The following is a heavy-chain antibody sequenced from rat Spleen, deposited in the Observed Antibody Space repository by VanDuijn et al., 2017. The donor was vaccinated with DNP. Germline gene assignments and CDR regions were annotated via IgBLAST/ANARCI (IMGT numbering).Heavy chain of an antibody. D-gene: IGHD1-11*01. V-gene: IGHV3-1*01. J-gene: IGHJ1*01. CDR2: ISYSGST. CDR1: GYFITNNY. CDR3: ARGLNYGGDNYYLYFDF. Sequence: DVQLQESGPGLVKPSQSLSLTCSVTGYFITNNYWAWIRKFPGNKMEWMGYISYSGSTGYNPSLKSRISITRDTSKNQFFLQLNSVTTGDTATYYWARGLNYGGDNYYLYFDFLGPGTMGTGSS.